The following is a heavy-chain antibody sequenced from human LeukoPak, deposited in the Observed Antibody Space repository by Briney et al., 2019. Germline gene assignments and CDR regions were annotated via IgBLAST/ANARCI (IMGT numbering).Heavy chain of an antibody. D-gene: IGHD5/OR15-5a*01. CDR2: IYYSGST. CDR1: GGSISSSSYY. CDR3: ASYGGSVFPTRGYFDY. J-gene: IGHJ4*02. Sequence: SETLSLTCTVSGGSISSSSYYWGWIRQPPGKGLEWIGSIYYSGSTYYNPSLKSRVTISVDTSKNQFSLKLSSVTAADTAVYYCASYGGSVFPTRGYFDYWGQGTLVTVSS. V-gene: IGHV4-39*07.